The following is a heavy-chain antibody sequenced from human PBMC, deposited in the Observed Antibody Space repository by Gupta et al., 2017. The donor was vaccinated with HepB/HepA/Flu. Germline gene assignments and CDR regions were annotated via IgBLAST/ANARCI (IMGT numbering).Heavy chain of an antibody. CDR1: GDSVSSNSAT. CDR3: ARGFVYHFDS. D-gene: IGHD5/OR15-5a*01. J-gene: IGHJ4*02. V-gene: IGHV6-1*01. CDR2: TYYRSKWRN. Sequence: QVQLQQSGPGLVKPSQTLSLTCAISGDSVSSNSATWNWIRQSPSRGLEWLGRTYYRSKWRNDVALSVKSRITIKPDTSKNQFSLQLNSVTPDDTAVYYCARGFVYHFDSWGQGTPVTVSS.